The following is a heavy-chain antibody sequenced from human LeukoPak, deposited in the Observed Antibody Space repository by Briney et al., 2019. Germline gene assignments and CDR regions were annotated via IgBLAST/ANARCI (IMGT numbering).Heavy chain of an antibody. CDR3: ARDSGHCSSTSCPRLYFDY. Sequence: ASVKVSCKASGYTFTSYYMHWVRQAPGQGLEWMGIINPSGGSTSYAQKFQGRVTMTRDTSTSTVYMELSSLRSEDTAVYYCARDSGHCSSTSCPRLYFDYWGQGTLVTVSS. V-gene: IGHV1-46*01. CDR2: INPSGGST. CDR1: GYTFTSYY. D-gene: IGHD2-2*01. J-gene: IGHJ4*02.